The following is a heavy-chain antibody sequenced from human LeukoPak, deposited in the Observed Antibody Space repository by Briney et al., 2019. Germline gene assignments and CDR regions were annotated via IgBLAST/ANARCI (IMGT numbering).Heavy chain of an antibody. V-gene: IGHV4-59*01. CDR1: GGSISSYY. CDR2: IYYSGST. Sequence: SETLSLTCTVSGGSISSYYWSWIRQPPGKGLEWIGYIYYSGSTNYNPSLKSRVTISVDTSKNQFSLKLSSVTAADTAVYYCARVLLGYYYYMDVWGKGTTVTVSS. J-gene: IGHJ6*03. CDR3: ARVLLGYYYYMDV.